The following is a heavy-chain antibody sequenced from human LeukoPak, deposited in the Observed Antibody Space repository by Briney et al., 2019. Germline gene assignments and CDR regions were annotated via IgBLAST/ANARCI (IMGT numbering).Heavy chain of an antibody. Sequence: GSLRLSCAASGFALDDYGMSWVRQAPGKGLEWVSGINWNGGSTGYADSVKGRFTISRDNAKNSLYLQMNSLRAEDTALYYCARYWVTTYAFDIWGQGTMVTVSS. D-gene: IGHD4-17*01. J-gene: IGHJ3*02. CDR2: INWNGGST. CDR1: GFALDDYG. V-gene: IGHV3-20*04. CDR3: ARYWVTTYAFDI.